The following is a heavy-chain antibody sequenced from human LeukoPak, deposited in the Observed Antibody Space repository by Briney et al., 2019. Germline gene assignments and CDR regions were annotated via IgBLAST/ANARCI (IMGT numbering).Heavy chain of an antibody. V-gene: IGHV3-30*02. CDR2: IRYDGSNK. J-gene: IGHJ4*02. CDR1: GFTFSSYG. D-gene: IGHD3-10*01. Sequence: GGSLRLSCAASGFTFSSYGMHWVRQASGKGLEWVAFIRYDGSNKYYADSVKGRFTISRDNSKNTLYLQMNSLRAEDTAVYYCAKGKDYYGSGSYDYWGQGTLVTVSS. CDR3: AKGKDYYGSGSYDY.